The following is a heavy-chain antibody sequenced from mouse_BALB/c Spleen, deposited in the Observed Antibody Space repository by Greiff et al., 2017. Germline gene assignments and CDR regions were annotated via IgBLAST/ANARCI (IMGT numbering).Heavy chain of an antibody. Sequence: QVQLKQSGPELVKPGASVKISCKASGYAFSSSWMNWVKQRPGQGLEWIGRIYPGDGDTNYNGKFKGKATLTADKSSSTAYMQLSSLTSVDSAVYFCARCYDGYYYAMDYWGQGTSVTVSS. D-gene: IGHD2-12*01. CDR2: IYPGDGDT. CDR3: ARCYDGYYYAMDY. J-gene: IGHJ4*01. V-gene: IGHV1-82*01. CDR1: GYAFSSSW.